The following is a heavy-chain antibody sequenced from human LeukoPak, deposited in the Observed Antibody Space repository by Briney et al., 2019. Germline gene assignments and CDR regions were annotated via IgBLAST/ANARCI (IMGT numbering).Heavy chain of an antibody. CDR2: IWYDGSNE. CDR3: ARAYYYDVSLTPDY. CDR1: GFIFSTYG. V-gene: IGHV3-33*01. J-gene: IGHJ4*02. Sequence: TGGPLRLSCVASGFIFSTYGMHWVRQAPGKGLEWVAVIWYDGSNEYYADSVKGRFTISRDTSKNTLYLQMNSLRAEDTAVYYCARAYYYDVSLTPDYWGQGTLVTVSS. D-gene: IGHD3-22*01.